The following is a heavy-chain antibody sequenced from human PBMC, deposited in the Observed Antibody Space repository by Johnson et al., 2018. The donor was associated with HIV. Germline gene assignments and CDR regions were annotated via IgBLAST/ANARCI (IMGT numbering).Heavy chain of an antibody. V-gene: IGHV3-20*04. CDR2: ISWNSGSI. J-gene: IGHJ3*01. CDR3: VTADRGSA. CDR1: EFTFNSYW. D-gene: IGHD1-26*01. Sequence: VQLVESGGGVVRPGGSLRLSCAGSEFTFNSYWMSWVRQAPGEGLEWVSGISWNSGSIGYADSVKGRFTISRDNAKNSLYLQMNSLRDEDTAMYYCVTADRGSAWGQGTTVTVSS.